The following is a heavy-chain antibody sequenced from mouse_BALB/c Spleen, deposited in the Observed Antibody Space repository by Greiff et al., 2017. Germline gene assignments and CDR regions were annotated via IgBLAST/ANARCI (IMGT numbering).Heavy chain of an antibody. CDR3: ARVGYDEAWFAY. D-gene: IGHD2-2*01. CDR2: INPSNGRT. Sequence: QVQLQQPGAELVKPGASVKLSCKASGYTFTSYWMHWVKQRPGQGLEWIGEINPSNGRTNYNEKFKSKATLTVDKSSSTAYMQLSSLTSEDSAVYYCARVGYDEAWFAYWGQGTLVTVSA. J-gene: IGHJ3*01. V-gene: IGHV1S81*02. CDR1: GYTFTSYW.